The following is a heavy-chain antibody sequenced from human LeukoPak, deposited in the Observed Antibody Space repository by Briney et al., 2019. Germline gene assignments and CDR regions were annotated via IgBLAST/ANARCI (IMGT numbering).Heavy chain of an antibody. D-gene: IGHD2-15*01. V-gene: IGHV3-21*01. CDR2: MSNSGSYI. CDR3: ARDRDNGMDV. CDR1: GFTFSSYS. J-gene: IGHJ6*04. Sequence: GGSLRLSCAASGFTFSSYSMKWVRQAPGKGLEWVSSMSNSGSYIYYAESVQGRFTISRDNAKNSLFLQMNSLRDEDTAVYYCARDRDNGMDVWGKGTTVTVSS.